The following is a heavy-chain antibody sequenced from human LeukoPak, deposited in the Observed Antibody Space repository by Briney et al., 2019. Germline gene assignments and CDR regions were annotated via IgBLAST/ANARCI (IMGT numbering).Heavy chain of an antibody. J-gene: IGHJ6*02. CDR3: ARDYYGSGSYYQYNYYGMDV. CDR2: INPSGGST. Sequence: ASVKVSCKASGYTFTSYYMHWVRQAPGQGLEWMGIINPSGGSTSYAQKFQGRVTMTRDTSMSTVYMELSSLRSEDTAVYYCARDYYGSGSYYQYNYYGMDVWGQGTTVTVSS. V-gene: IGHV1-46*01. CDR1: GYTFTSYY. D-gene: IGHD3-10*01.